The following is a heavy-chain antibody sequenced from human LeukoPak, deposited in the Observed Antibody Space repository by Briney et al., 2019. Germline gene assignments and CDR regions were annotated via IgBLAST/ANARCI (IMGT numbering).Heavy chain of an antibody. D-gene: IGHD6-13*01. J-gene: IGHJ2*01. V-gene: IGHV4-59*08. CDR3: VRRGSSSYWYFDL. CDR2: IDYSGNT. Sequence: SSETLSLTCTVSVGSISTYYWSWIRQPPGEGLDWIGNIDYSGNTNYNPSLKSRVTISVDTSKNQFSLKLTSVTAADTAVYFCVRRGSSSYWYFDLWGRGTLVTVSS. CDR1: VGSISTYY.